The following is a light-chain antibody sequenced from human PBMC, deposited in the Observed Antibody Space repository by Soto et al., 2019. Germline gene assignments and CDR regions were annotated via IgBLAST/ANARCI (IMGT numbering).Light chain of an antibody. CDR3: QQYNNWPRT. CDR2: VAS. V-gene: IGKV3-15*01. Sequence: EIVMTQSPATLSVSPGERATLSCRASQSVSSNLAWYQQKPDQAPRLLIYVASTRATGTPARFSGSGSGTEFTLTINSLQSEDFAVYYCQQYNNWPRTFGQGTKVDIK. CDR1: QSVSSN. J-gene: IGKJ1*01.